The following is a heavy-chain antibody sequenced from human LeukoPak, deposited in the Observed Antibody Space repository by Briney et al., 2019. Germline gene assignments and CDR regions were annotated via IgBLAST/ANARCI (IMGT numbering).Heavy chain of an antibody. CDR3: AKDPNGDYIGTFDV. Sequence: GGSLRLSCSTSKFNFNAYGMSWVRQAPGKGLEWVSSISGSGFSTQYADSVQGRFTISRDNSKNTLYLRMNSLRAEDTAVYYCAKDPNGDYIGTFDVWGQGTMVTVSS. V-gene: IGHV3-23*01. J-gene: IGHJ3*01. D-gene: IGHD4-17*01. CDR1: KFNFNAYG. CDR2: ISGSGFST.